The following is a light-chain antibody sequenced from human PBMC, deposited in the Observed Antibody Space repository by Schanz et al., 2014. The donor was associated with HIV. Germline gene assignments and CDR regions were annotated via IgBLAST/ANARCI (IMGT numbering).Light chain of an antibody. CDR3: QQYNSWPLYT. V-gene: IGKV3-15*01. Sequence: EIVLTQSPGTLSVSPGEGATLSCRASQSVRNNVAWYQQRPGQTPRLLIYGASIRATGVPARVSGSGSGTEFTLTISSLQSEDVALYYCQQYNSWPLYTFGQGTRLEIK. CDR1: QSVRNN. CDR2: GAS. J-gene: IGKJ2*01.